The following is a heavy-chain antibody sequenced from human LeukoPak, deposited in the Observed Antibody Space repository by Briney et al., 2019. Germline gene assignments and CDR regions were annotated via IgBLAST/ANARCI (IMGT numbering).Heavy chain of an antibody. V-gene: IGHV3-48*03. CDR3: ARVGGYGDYLPDPYYYYMDV. CDR1: GFTFSSYE. J-gene: IGHJ6*03. D-gene: IGHD4-17*01. CDR2: ISSSGSTI. Sequence: GGSLRLSCAASGFTFSSYEMNWVRQAPGKGLERVSYISSSGSTIYYADSVKGRFTISRDNAKNSLYLQMNSLRAEDTAVYYCARVGGYGDYLPDPYYYYMDVWGKGTTVTISS.